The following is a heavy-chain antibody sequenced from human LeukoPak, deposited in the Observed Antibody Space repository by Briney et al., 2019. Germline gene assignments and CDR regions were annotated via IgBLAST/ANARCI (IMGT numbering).Heavy chain of an antibody. V-gene: IGHV3-23*01. J-gene: IGHJ4*02. D-gene: IGHD1-1*01. Sequence: GGSLRLSCAASGFIFSSYAMSWVRQAPGKGLEWVSSLSGTGGDPYYAGSVKGRFTISRDNSKDTLYLQMNSLRAEDTAIYYCVKDRVPGTTGFCFDYWGQGTLVTVSS. CDR1: GFIFSSYA. CDR2: LSGTGGDP. CDR3: VKDRVPGTTGFCFDY.